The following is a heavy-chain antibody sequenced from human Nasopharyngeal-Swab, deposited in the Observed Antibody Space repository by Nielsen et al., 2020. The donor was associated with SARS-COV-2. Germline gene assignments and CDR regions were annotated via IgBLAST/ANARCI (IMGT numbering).Heavy chain of an antibody. J-gene: IGHJ4*02. V-gene: IGHV4-39*01. CDR2: IYYSGST. Sequence: GSLRLSCTVSGGSISNYYWGWIRQPPGKGLEWIGSIYYSGSTYYNPSLKSRVTISVDTSKNQFSLKLSPVAAADTAVYYCARQLVGATGYDYWGQGTLVTVSS. CDR3: ARQLVGATGYDY. CDR1: GGSISNYY. D-gene: IGHD1-26*01.